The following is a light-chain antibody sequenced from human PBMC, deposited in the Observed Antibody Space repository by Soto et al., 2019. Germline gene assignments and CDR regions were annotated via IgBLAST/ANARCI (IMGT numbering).Light chain of an antibody. Sequence: DIQMTQSPSSLSASEGDTVPITCHASQDISHYLNWYQQKPGKAPKLLIYDASSLESGVPSRFSGSGSGTEFTLTISSLQPDDFATYYCQQYNSYHITFGQGTRLEIK. CDR1: QDISHY. CDR3: QQYNSYHIT. J-gene: IGKJ5*01. CDR2: DAS. V-gene: IGKV1-16*01.